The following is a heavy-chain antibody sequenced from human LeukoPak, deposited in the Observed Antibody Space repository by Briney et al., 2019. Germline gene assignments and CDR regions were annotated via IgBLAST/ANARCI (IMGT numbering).Heavy chain of an antibody. CDR2: IKSKTDGGTT. V-gene: IGHV3-15*01. J-gene: IGHJ4*02. CDR3: TTDPLHYDFWSGYSY. CDR1: GFTFSNAW. Sequence: GGSLRLSCAASGFTFSNAWMSWVRQAPGKGLEWVGRIKSKTDGGTTDYAAPVKGRFTISRDDSKNTLYLQMNSLKTEDTAVYYCTTDPLHYDFWSGYSYWGQGTLVTVSS. D-gene: IGHD3-3*01.